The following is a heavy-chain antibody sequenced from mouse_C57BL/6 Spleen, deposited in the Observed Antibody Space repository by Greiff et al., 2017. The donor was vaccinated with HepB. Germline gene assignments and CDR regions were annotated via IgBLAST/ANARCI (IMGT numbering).Heavy chain of an antibody. D-gene: IGHD2-3*01. CDR3: ARGGLLHAMDY. V-gene: IGHV5-17*01. Sequence: EVKLVESGGGLLKPGGSLKLSCAASGFTFSDYGMHWFRQAPEKGLEWFAYISSGSSTIYYADTVKGRFTISRDNAKNTLFLQMTSLRSEDTAMYYCARGGLLHAMDYWGQGTSVTVSS. J-gene: IGHJ4*01. CDR1: GFTFSDYG. CDR2: ISSGSSTI.